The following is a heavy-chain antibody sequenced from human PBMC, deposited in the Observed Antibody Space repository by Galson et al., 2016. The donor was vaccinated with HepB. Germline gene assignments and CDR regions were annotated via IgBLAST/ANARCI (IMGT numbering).Heavy chain of an antibody. CDR3: ARSETTVTGDFDY. CDR2: TSYDGSIK. D-gene: IGHD4-11*01. CDR1: GFTFSSYA. V-gene: IGHV3-30-3*01. J-gene: IGHJ4*02. Sequence: SLRLSCAVSGFTFSSYAMHWVRQAPGKGLEWVAVTSYDGSIKHYADSVKGQFTISRDNSKNTLYLRMNSLRAEDTAVYYCARSETTVTGDFDYWGQGTLVTVSS.